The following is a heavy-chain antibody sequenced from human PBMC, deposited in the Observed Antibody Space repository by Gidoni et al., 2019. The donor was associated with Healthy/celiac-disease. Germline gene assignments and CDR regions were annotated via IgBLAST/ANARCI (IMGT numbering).Heavy chain of an antibody. J-gene: IGHJ4*02. CDR3: ARGRRYSSSWGYYFDY. D-gene: IGHD6-13*01. CDR1: GGSFIGYY. Sequence: QVQLQQWGAGLLKPSETLSLTCAVYGGSFIGYYWIWIRQPPGKGLVWIGEINHSGSTNYNPSLKSRVTISVDTSKNQFSLKLSSVTAADTAVYYCARGRRYSSSWGYYFDYWGQGTLVTVSS. CDR2: INHSGST. V-gene: IGHV4-34*01.